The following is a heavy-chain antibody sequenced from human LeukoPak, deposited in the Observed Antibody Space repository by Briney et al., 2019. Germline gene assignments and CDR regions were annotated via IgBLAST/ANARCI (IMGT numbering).Heavy chain of an antibody. Sequence: ASVKVSCKASGYTFTSYAMNWVRQAPGQGLEWMGWINTNTGNPTYAQGFTGRFVFSLDTSVSTAYLQISSLKAEDTAVYYCARVVPKWESRVSFFGGYDWEYYFDYWGQGTLVTVSS. J-gene: IGHJ4*02. CDR2: INTNTGNP. CDR1: GYTFTSYA. D-gene: IGHD5-12*01. CDR3: ARVVPKWESRVSFFGGYDWEYYFDY. V-gene: IGHV7-4-1*02.